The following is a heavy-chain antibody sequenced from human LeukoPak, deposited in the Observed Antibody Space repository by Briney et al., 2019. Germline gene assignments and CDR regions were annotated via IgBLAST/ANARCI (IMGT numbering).Heavy chain of an antibody. J-gene: IGHJ4*02. CDR2: IYHSGST. Sequence: SETLSLTCTVSGYSIRSNYYWGWIRQPPGKGLEWIGTIYHSGSTYYNPSPKSRVTISVDTSKNQFSLKLSSVTAADTAVYYCARGGAVVGFDYFDYWGQGTLVTVSS. V-gene: IGHV4-38-2*02. D-gene: IGHD6-19*01. CDR1: GYSIRSNYY. CDR3: ARGGAVVGFDYFDY.